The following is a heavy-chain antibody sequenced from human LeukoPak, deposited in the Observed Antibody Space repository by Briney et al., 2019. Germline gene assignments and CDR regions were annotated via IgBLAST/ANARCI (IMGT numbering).Heavy chain of an antibody. CDR1: GFTFSSYA. CDR3: AKDVSGVAEGVDL. V-gene: IGHV3-21*01. Sequence: PGGSLRLSCAVSGFTFSSYAMSWVRQAPGKGPEWVASIHDSSNYIHYADSVRGRFTISRDNTRNSLFLQMEGLRVDDTAVYFCAKDVSGVAEGVDLWGQGTLVTVSS. J-gene: IGHJ4*01. D-gene: IGHD3-10*01. CDR2: IHDSSNYI.